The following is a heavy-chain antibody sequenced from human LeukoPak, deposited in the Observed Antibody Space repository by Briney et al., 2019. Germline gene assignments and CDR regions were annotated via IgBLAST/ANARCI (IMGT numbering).Heavy chain of an antibody. Sequence: SETLSLTCTVSGGSIGSSSYYWGWIRQPPGKGLEWIGSIYYSGSTYYNPSFKSRVTISVDTSKNQFSLKLSSVTAADTAVYYCARADYSSGWYGGAFDYWGQGTLVTVSS. V-gene: IGHV4-39*01. J-gene: IGHJ4*02. CDR1: GGSIGSSSYY. CDR2: IYYSGST. D-gene: IGHD6-19*01. CDR3: ARADYSSGWYGGAFDY.